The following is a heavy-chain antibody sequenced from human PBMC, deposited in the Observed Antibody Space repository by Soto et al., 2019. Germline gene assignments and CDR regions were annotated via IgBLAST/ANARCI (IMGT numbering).Heavy chain of an antibody. V-gene: IGHV4-34*01. CDR2: INHSGST. CDR3: ARGRGYYDFWSGRNWFDP. J-gene: IGHJ5*02. CDR1: GGSCSGYY. D-gene: IGHD3-3*01. Sequence: SETLSLTCAVYGGSCSGYYWSWIRQPPGKGLEWIGEINHSGSTNYNPSLKSRVTVSVDTSKNQFSLKLSSVTAADTAVYYCARGRGYYDFWSGRNWFDPWGQGTLVTVSS.